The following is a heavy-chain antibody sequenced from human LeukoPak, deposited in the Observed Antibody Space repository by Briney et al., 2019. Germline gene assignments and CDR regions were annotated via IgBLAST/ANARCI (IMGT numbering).Heavy chain of an antibody. D-gene: IGHD5-24*01. CDR3: AREEEDQLQFWAYYYYYGMDV. Sequence: GGSLGLSCAASGFTFSSYSMNWVRQAPGKGLEWVSSISSSSSYIYYADSVKGRFTISRDNAKNSLYLQMNSLRAEDTAVYYCAREEEDQLQFWAYYYYYGMDVWGQGTTVTVSS. CDR2: ISSSSSYI. J-gene: IGHJ6*02. V-gene: IGHV3-21*01. CDR1: GFTFSSYS.